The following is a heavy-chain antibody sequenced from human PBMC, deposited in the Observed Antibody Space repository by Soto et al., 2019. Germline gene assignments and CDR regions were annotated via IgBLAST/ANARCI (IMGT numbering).Heavy chain of an antibody. J-gene: IGHJ5*01. CDR3: ARGIAVAGTYWFDS. CDR1: GFTFSHYY. D-gene: IGHD6-19*01. Sequence: GGSLRLSCAASGFTFSHYYMSWIRQAPGKGLEWVSYISNSGGTIYYADSEKGRFTISRDNTKNSLYLQLYSLRAEDTAMYYCARGIAVAGTYWFDSWGQGTLVTVSS. V-gene: IGHV3-11*01. CDR2: ISNSGGTI.